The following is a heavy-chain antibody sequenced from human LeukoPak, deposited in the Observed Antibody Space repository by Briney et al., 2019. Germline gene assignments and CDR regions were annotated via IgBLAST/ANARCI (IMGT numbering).Heavy chain of an antibody. CDR3: ARGHYDSSGRYFYCMDV. D-gene: IGHD3-22*01. Sequence: KPSETLSLTCAVYGGSFSGYYWSWIRQPPGKGLEWIGEINHSGSTNYNPSLKSRVTISVDASKNQFSLKVSSVTAADTAVYYCARGHYDSSGRYFYCMDVWGKGTTVTISS. CDR2: INHSGST. J-gene: IGHJ6*03. CDR1: GGSFSGYY. V-gene: IGHV4-34*01.